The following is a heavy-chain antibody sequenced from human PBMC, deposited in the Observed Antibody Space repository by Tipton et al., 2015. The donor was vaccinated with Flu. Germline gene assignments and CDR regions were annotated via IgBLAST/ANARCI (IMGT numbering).Heavy chain of an antibody. V-gene: IGHV3-23*01. CDR1: GLTFSNYD. CDR3: AKVIPEKVASLQY. J-gene: IGHJ4*02. Sequence: SLRLSCAVSGLTFSNYDMNWVRQAPGKGLEWLSAISGSTGATYYADSVKGRVTISRDNSKNTLYLQMNSLKAEDTAVYYCAKVIPEKVASLQYWGQGTLVTVSS. CDR2: ISGSTGAT. D-gene: IGHD5-12*01.